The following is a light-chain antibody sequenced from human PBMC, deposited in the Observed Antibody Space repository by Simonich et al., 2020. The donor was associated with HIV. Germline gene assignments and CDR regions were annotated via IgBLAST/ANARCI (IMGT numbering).Light chain of an antibody. J-gene: IGLJ2*01. Sequence: QTVVTQEPSFSVSPGGTVTLTCALSSGSVSSGYYPSWYQQTPGQAPRTRIYTTNRRSSGVPDRFSGSILGNKAALSITGAQADDESDYYCVLYMSSGTVIFGGGTKLTVL. CDR3: VLYMSSGTVI. CDR2: TTN. CDR1: SGSVSSGYY. V-gene: IGLV8-61*01.